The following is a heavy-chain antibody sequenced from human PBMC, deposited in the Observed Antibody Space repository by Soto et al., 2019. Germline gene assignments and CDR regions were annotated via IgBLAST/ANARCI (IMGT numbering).Heavy chain of an antibody. CDR2: IWPDGSNK. CDR3: VRAVGPYDY. CDR1: GFIFSTYG. Sequence: QVQLVESGGGVVQPGRSLRLSCTTSGFIFSTYGIHWVRQAPGKGLEWVAVIWPDGSNKYYADSVKGRFTISRDNSRNIRWLQMNSLRAEDTAIDSCVRAVGPYDYWGQGTLVTVSS. D-gene: IGHD1-26*01. V-gene: IGHV3-33*01. J-gene: IGHJ4*02.